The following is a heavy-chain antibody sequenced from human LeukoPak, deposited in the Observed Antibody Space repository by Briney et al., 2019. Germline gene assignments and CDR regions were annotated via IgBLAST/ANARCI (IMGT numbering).Heavy chain of an antibody. J-gene: IGHJ4*02. V-gene: IGHV4-59*11. D-gene: IGHD5-12*01. CDR2: IYYSGST. CDR3: ARVDSGYRQLDY. CDR1: GGSISSHY. Sequence: SETLSLTCTVSGGSISSHYWSWIRQPPGKGLEWIGYIYYSGSTNYNPSLKSRVTISVDTSKNQFSLKLSSVTAADTAVYYCARVDSGYRQLDYWGQGTLVTVSS.